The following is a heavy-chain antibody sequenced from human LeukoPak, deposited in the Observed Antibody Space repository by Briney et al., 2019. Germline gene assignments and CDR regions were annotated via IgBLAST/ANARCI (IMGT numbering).Heavy chain of an antibody. CDR1: GGTFSSYA. CDR2: IIPIFGTA. Sequence: SVKVSCKASGGTFSSYAISWVRQAPGQGLEWMGGIIPIFGTANYAQKFQGRVTITADESTSTAYMELSSLRSEDTAVYYCARDLLRGYSYGPFDYWGQGTLVTVSS. J-gene: IGHJ4*02. V-gene: IGHV1-69*13. D-gene: IGHD5-18*01. CDR3: ARDLLRGYSYGPFDY.